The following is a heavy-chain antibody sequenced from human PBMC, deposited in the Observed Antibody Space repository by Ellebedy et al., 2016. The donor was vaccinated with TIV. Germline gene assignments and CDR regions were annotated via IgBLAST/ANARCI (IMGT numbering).Heavy chain of an antibody. Sequence: SETLSLXCTVSGGSISSSSYYWGWIRQPPGKGLEWIGSIYYSGSTYYNPSLKSRVTISVDTSKNQFSLKLSSVTAADTAVYYCARSRGRDGYNYFDYWGQGTLVTVSS. CDR2: IYYSGST. D-gene: IGHD5-24*01. CDR3: ARSRGRDGYNYFDY. CDR1: GGSISSSSYY. V-gene: IGHV4-39*01. J-gene: IGHJ4*02.